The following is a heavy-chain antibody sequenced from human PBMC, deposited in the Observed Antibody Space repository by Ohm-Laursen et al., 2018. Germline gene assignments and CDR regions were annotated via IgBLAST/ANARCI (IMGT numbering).Heavy chain of an antibody. CDR3: AREDGNCTSAVCYRRFDP. V-gene: IGHV3-33*01. CDR2: ICYDGSNQ. D-gene: IGHD2-8*01. Sequence: RSLRLSCTASGFTFSRYGMHWVRQAPGKGLEWVAVICYDGSNQYYADSVKGRFTISRDNSQNTLYLQMNSLRAEDTAVYYCAREDGNCTSAVCYRRFDPWGQGTLVTVSS. J-gene: IGHJ5*02. CDR1: GFTFSRYG.